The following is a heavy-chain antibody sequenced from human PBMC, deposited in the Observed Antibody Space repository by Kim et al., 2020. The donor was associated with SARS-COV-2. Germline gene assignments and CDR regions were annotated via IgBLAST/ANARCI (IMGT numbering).Heavy chain of an antibody. CDR1: GYTLTELS. D-gene: IGHD4-4*01. J-gene: IGHJ6*02. Sequence: ASVKVSCKVSGYTLTELSMHWVRQAPGKGLEWMGGFDPEDGETIYAQKFQGRVTMTEDTSTDTAYMELSSLRSEDTAVYYCATDGTPYSSNYVYYGMDVWGQGTTVTVSS. CDR3: ATDGTPYSSNYVYYGMDV. CDR2: FDPEDGET. V-gene: IGHV1-24*01.